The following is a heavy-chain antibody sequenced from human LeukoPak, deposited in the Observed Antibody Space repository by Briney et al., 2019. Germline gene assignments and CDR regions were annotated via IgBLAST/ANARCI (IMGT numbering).Heavy chain of an antibody. Sequence: SETLSLTCAVYGGSFSGYYWSWIRQPPGKGLEWIGEINHSGSTNYNPSLKSRVTISVDTSKNQFSLKLSSVTAADTAVYYCARPRRTDYYYMDVWGKGTTVTVSS. CDR1: GGSFSGYY. D-gene: IGHD1-1*01. CDR2: INHSGST. J-gene: IGHJ6*03. CDR3: ARPRRTDYYYMDV. V-gene: IGHV4-34*01.